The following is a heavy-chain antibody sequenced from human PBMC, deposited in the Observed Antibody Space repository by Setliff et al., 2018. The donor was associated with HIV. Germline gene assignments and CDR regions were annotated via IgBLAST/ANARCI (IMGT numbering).Heavy chain of an antibody. CDR2: IIPFINAT. CDR3: AKAAVEMTTIAFGGPPGY. Sequence: ASVKVSCKASGGTFRSYSINWVRQAPGQGLEWMGTIIPFINATHYAQSFQGRLTITADESSNTAYMELSSLRLHDTAVYYCAKAAVEMTTIAFGGPPGYWGQGTLVTVSS. J-gene: IGHJ4*02. D-gene: IGHD3-16*01. V-gene: IGHV1-69*11. CDR1: GGTFRSYS.